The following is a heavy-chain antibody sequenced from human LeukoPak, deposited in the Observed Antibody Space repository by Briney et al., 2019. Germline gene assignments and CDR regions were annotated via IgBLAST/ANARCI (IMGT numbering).Heavy chain of an antibody. V-gene: IGHV4-39*01. CDR1: GGSISSGGHY. Sequence: LSETLSLTCTVSGGSISSGGHYWGWIRQPPGKGLEWIGTSHHSAGTSYNPSLKSRVTISLDTSKNQFSLKLGSVTASDTAVYFCARSLAAAGINWGQGTLVTVSS. J-gene: IGHJ4*02. CDR2: SHHSAGT. CDR3: ARSLAAAGIN. D-gene: IGHD6-13*01.